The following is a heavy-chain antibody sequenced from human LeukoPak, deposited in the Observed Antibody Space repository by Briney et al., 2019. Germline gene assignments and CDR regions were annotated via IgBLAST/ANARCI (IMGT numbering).Heavy chain of an antibody. CDR2: IIPIFGTA. D-gene: IGHD3-22*01. CDR3: AREEHYYDSSGYGYDY. Sequence: GASVKVSCKASGGTFSSYAISWVRQAPGQGLEWMGGIIPIFGTANYAQKFQGRVTITADESTSTAYMELSSLRSEDTAVYYCAREEHYYDSSGYGYDYWGQGTLVTVSS. J-gene: IGHJ4*02. CDR1: GGTFSSYA. V-gene: IGHV1-69*13.